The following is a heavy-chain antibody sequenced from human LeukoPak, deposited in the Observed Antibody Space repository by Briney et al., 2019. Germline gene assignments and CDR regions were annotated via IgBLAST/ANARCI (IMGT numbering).Heavy chain of an antibody. CDR2: IYYSGST. V-gene: IGHV4-39*01. J-gene: IGHJ3*01. CDR3: ARGDYGDHVWVDAFDV. D-gene: IGHD4/OR15-4a*01. Sequence: SETLSLTCTVSGGSISSSSYYWGWIRQPPGKGLEWIGSIYYSGSTYYNPSLKSRVTISVDTSKNQFSLKLSSVTAADTAVYYCARGDYGDHVWVDAFDVWGQGTMVTVSS. CDR1: GGSISSSSYY.